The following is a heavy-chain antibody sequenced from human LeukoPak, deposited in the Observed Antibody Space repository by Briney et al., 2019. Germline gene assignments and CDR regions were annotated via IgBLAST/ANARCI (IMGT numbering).Heavy chain of an antibody. CDR3: ARIRRRCSGGSCYGAWGAFDI. Sequence: GGSLRLSCAASGFTFNLFAITWVRQAPGKGLEWVSYISSSSSTIYYADSVKGRFTISRDNAKNSLYLQMNSLRAEDTAVYYCARIRRRCSGGSCYGAWGAFDIWGQGTMVTVSS. V-gene: IGHV3-48*01. D-gene: IGHD2-15*01. CDR2: ISSSSSTI. J-gene: IGHJ3*02. CDR1: GFTFNLFA.